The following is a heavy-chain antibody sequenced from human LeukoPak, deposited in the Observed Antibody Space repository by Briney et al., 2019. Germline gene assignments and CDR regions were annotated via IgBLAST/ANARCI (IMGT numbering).Heavy chain of an antibody. D-gene: IGHD6-13*01. CDR1: GGSISSYY. CDR2: IYYSGST. CDR3: AREGIAAAGLDY. J-gene: IGHJ4*02. Sequence: TTSETLSLTCTVSGGSISSYYWSWIRQPPGKGLEWIGYIYYSGSTNYNPSLKSRVTISVDTSKNQFSLKLSSVTAADTAVYYCAREGIAAAGLDYWGQETLVTVSS. V-gene: IGHV4-59*01.